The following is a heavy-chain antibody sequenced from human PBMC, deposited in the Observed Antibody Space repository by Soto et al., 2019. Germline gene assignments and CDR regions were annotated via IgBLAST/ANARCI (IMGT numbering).Heavy chain of an antibody. Sequence: ASVKVSCKASGYTFTGYYMHWVRQAPGQGLERMGWINPNSGGTNYAQKLQARVTMTRDTAISTAYMELSRLRSDDTAVYYCASRSSGWYQTLDYWRQGTLVTVSS. J-gene: IGHJ4*02. CDR2: INPNSGGT. V-gene: IGHV1-2*02. D-gene: IGHD6-19*01. CDR1: GYTFTGYY. CDR3: ASRSSGWYQTLDY.